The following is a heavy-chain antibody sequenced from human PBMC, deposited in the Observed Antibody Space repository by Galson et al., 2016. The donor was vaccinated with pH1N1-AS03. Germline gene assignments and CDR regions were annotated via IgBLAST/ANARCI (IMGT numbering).Heavy chain of an antibody. J-gene: IGHJ4*02. D-gene: IGHD5-18*01. CDR3: VKDFDKYTFGYGTFFDH. CDR2: ISWNSGSK. CDR1: GFTFDDYA. Sequence: SLRLSCAASGFTFDDYAMHWVRQAPGKGLEWVSGISWNSGSKAYSDSVKGRFTISRDNAKNSLYLQMDILRPEDTALYYCVKDFDKYTFGYGTFFDHWGQGTLVTVSS. V-gene: IGHV3-9*01.